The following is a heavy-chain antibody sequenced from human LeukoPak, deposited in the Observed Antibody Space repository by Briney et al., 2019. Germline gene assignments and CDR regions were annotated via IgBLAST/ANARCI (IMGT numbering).Heavy chain of an antibody. J-gene: IGHJ6*03. V-gene: IGHV3-30*04. CDR1: GFTFSSYA. D-gene: IGHD6-19*01. CDR3: ARDQASSGSNYYYYYMDV. CDR2: ISYDGSNK. Sequence: GRSLRLSCAASGFTFSSYAMHWVRQAPGKGLEWVAVISYDGSNKYYADSVKGRFTISRDNSKNTLYLQMNSLRAEDTAVYYCARDQASSGSNYYYYYMDVWGKGTTVTVSS.